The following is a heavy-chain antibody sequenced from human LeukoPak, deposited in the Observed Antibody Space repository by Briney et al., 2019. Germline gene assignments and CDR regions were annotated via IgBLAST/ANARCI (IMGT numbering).Heavy chain of an antibody. V-gene: IGHV3-30*18. CDR3: AKVFEVRGARRPKDY. J-gene: IGHJ4*02. D-gene: IGHD3-10*01. CDR1: GFTFGDYG. Sequence: GGSLRLSCAASGFTFGDYGMHWVRQAPGKGLEWVALISYDGGNKFYADSVRDRFTISRDNSKNTLFLQMNSLRIEDTAVYYCAKVFEVRGARRPKDYWGQGTLVIVSS. CDR2: ISYDGGNK.